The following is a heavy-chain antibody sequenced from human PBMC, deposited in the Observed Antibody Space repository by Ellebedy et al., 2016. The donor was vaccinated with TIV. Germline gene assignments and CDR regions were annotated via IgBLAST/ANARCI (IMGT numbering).Heavy chain of an antibody. V-gene: IGHV3-48*04. CDR1: GFTFSNNS. CDR3: ASGAYDI. Sequence: PGGSLRLSCTASGFTFSNNSMNWVRQAPGKGLEWVSYISSTGTTIYYVDSVKGRFTISRDNGKISLYLQMNSLTAEDTAVYYCASGAYDIWGQGTMVIVSS. J-gene: IGHJ3*02. CDR2: ISSTGTTI.